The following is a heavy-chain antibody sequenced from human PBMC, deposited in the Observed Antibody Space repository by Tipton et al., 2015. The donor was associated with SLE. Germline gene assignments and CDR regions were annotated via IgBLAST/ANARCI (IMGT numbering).Heavy chain of an antibody. D-gene: IGHD3/OR15-3a*01. V-gene: IGHV3-48*03. Sequence: GSLRLSCAASDFTINTYEMHWVRQAPGKGLEWVSYISSGGTTIYYSDSVKGRFTISRDTTKNSLFLQLNSLRAEDTAIYYCARGDFWTRGGYFPMDVWGQGTTVTVSS. CDR1: DFTINTYE. CDR3: ARGDFWTRGGYFPMDV. CDR2: ISSGGTTI. J-gene: IGHJ6*02.